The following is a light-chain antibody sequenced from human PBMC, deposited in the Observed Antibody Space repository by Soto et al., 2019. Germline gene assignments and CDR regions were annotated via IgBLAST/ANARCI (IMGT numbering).Light chain of an antibody. J-gene: IGKJ1*01. CDR3: QHSYSTPRT. V-gene: IGKV1-39*01. CDR1: QSISNY. CDR2: AAS. Sequence: DIQMTQSPSSLSASVGDRVTITCRASQSISNYLNWYQQKPGKAPKLLMYAASSLQSGVPSRFGGSGSGTDFTLTISSLQPEDFATYYCQHSYSTPRTFGRGTKVEIK.